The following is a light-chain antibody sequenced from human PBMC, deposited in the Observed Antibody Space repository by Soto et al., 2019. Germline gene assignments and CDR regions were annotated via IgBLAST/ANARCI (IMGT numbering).Light chain of an antibody. CDR3: AACDGSLGGQ. V-gene: IGLV1-47*01. Sequence: QSVLTQPPSASGTPGQRVTISCSGSRSNIGSNYVYWYQQFPGTAPKLLIHRNNQRPSGVPDRFSGSKSDTSASLAISGLRCADEPDYYYAACDGSLGGQFGRGTNLTGL. CDR2: RNN. CDR1: RSNIGSNY. J-gene: IGLJ2*01.